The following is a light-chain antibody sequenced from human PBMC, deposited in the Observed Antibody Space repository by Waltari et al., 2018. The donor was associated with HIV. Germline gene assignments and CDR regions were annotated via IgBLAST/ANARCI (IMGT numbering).Light chain of an antibody. V-gene: IGLV2-23*02. CDR3: CSYVGGDTWV. CDR2: EVM. J-gene: IGLJ3*02. Sequence: QSALTQPASVSGSPGQSITISCTGTRSAFETYNLVSWYQQHPGKAPKLLLYEVMKRPLGFSTRFSGSMSANPASLTISGLQAEDEADYYCCSYVGGDTWVFGGGTKLTVL. CDR1: RSAFETYNL.